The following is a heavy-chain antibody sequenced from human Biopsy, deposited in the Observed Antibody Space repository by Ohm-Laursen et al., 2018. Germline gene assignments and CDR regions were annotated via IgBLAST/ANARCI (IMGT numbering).Heavy chain of an antibody. V-gene: IGHV3-73*01. Sequence: SLRLSCAASGFTLSAFALHWVRQASGRGLEWVGSIKKKSNNDATAYAESMKGRFSIFRDDSKCTSFLQMNSLKIEDTAVYFCTRSAGYGYDYWGQEILVTVSS. CDR2: IKKKSNNDAT. CDR3: TRSAGYGYDY. D-gene: IGHD5-12*01. J-gene: IGHJ4*02. CDR1: GFTLSAFA.